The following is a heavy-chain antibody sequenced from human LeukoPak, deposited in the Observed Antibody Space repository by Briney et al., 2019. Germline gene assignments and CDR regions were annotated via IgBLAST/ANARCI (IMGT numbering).Heavy chain of an antibody. CDR1: GFTFSSYS. V-gene: IGHV3-74*01. J-gene: IGHJ4*02. CDR3: ATSSRYTNRLMSDY. D-gene: IGHD1-14*01. Sequence: GGSLRLSCAASGFTFSSYSMNWVRQAPGKGLVWVSRINTDGSSTTYADSVKGRFTISRDNANNTLYLQMNSLRAEDTAVYYCATSSRYTNRLMSDYWGQGTLVTVSS. CDR2: INTDGSST.